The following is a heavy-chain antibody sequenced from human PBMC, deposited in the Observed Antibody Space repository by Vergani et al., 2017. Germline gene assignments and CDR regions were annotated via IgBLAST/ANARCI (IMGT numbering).Heavy chain of an antibody. J-gene: IGHJ4*02. CDR2: IYHSGST. D-gene: IGHD6-13*01. V-gene: IGHV4-38-2*02. CDR3: AREIAAAGTGDY. CDR1: GYSISSGYY. Sequence: QVQLQESGPGLVKPSETLSLTCAVSGYSISSGYYWGWIRQPPGKGLEWIGSIYHSGSTYYNPSLKSRVTISEDTSKNQFSLKLSSVTAADTAVYYCAREIAAAGTGDYWGQGTLVTVSS.